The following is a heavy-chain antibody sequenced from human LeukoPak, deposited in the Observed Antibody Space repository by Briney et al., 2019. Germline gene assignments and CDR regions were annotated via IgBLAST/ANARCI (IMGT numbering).Heavy chain of an antibody. Sequence: GGSLRLSCAASGFTFSSYGMSWVRQAPGKGLEWVSAISGSGGSTYYADSVKGRFTISRGNSKNTLYLQMNSLRAEDTAVYYCAKFRGYCYGSGSYYNWYYFDYWGQGTLVTVSS. CDR3: AKFRGYCYGSGSYYNWYYFDY. V-gene: IGHV3-23*01. CDR2: ISGSGGST. CDR1: GFTFSSYG. D-gene: IGHD3-10*01. J-gene: IGHJ4*02.